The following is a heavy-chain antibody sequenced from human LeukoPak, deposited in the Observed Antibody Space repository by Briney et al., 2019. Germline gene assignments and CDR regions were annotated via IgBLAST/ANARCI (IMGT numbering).Heavy chain of an antibody. J-gene: IGHJ4*02. Sequence: PGGSLRLSCAASGFTFSDYYLSWIGQAPGKGLAGVSYISSSGCAIYSADSVKSRFTNSRNNAKNSLYLQMNSLRAEDTAVYYCASGSSTSRMLGYWGQGTLVTVSS. D-gene: IGHD2-2*01. CDR3: ASGSSTSRMLGY. CDR2: ISSSGCAI. V-gene: IGHV3-11*01. CDR1: GFTFSDYY.